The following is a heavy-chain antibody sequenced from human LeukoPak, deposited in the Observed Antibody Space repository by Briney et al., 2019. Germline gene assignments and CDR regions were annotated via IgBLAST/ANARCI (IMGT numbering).Heavy chain of an antibody. J-gene: IGHJ4*02. D-gene: IGHD6-19*01. CDR1: GFTFSSYA. Sequence: GGSLRLSCAASGFTFSSYAMHWVRQAPGKGLEWVAFIHCDGSNKFYVDSLNGRFTISRDNSKSTVFLQMNSLRPEDTAVYYCAKVHGLFSSGWPFYFDSWGQGTLVTVSS. CDR2: IHCDGSNK. CDR3: AKVHGLFSSGWPFYFDS. V-gene: IGHV3-30*02.